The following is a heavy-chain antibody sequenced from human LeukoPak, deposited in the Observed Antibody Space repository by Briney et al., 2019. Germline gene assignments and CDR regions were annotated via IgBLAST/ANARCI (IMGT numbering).Heavy chain of an antibody. Sequence: PGGSLRLSCAASGFTFRSYAMHWVRQAPGKGLEYVSAISSNGGSTYYANSVKGSFTISRDNSKNTLYLQRGSLRREDMAVYYCVTLGADYWGQGTVVTVSS. CDR2: ISSNGGST. V-gene: IGHV3-64*01. CDR3: VTLGADY. J-gene: IGHJ4*02. CDR1: GFTFRSYA. D-gene: IGHD3-16*01.